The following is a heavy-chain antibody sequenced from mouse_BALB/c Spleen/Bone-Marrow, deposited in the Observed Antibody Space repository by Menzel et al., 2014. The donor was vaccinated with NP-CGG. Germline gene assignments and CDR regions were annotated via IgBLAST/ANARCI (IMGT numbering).Heavy chain of an antibody. CDR2: IYPYNGGT. V-gene: IGHV1S29*02. J-gene: IGHJ3*01. Sequence: VQLQPSGPELVKPGTSVKISCKASGYTFSDYNMHWVKQSHGKSLEWIGNIYPYNGGTGYNQKFKRKATLTVDNSSSTAYMELSSLTSEDSAVYHCARGWLLAWFAYWGQGTLVTVSA. CDR3: ARGWLLAWFAY. D-gene: IGHD2-3*01. CDR1: GYTFSDYN.